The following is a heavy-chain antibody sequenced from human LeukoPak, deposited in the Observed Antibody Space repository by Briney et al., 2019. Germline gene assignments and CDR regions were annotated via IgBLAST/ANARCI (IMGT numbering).Heavy chain of an antibody. CDR3: ASRGYSGYYNWFDP. CDR1: GFTFSSYS. CDR2: ISSSSYI. Sequence: GGSLRLSCAASGFTFSSYSMNWVRQAPGKGLEWVSSISSSSYIYYADSMKGRFTISRDNAKNSLYLQMNSLRAEDTAVYYCASRGYSGYYNWFDPWGQGTLVTVSS. D-gene: IGHD5-12*01. V-gene: IGHV3-21*01. J-gene: IGHJ5*02.